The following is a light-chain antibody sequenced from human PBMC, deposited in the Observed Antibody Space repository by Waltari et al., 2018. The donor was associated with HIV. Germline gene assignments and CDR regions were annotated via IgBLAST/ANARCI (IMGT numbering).Light chain of an antibody. J-gene: IGLJ1*01. CDR2: KDT. V-gene: IGLV1-47*01. Sequence: QSVLTQPPSASGAPGQRVTTSCSGSSPNLEKDNVYWYQQFPGAAPQLLIYKDTQRPSGVPDRFTGSKSGTSASLAIGGLRSDDEADYYCVGWDSRLRGYVFGAGTKVTVL. CDR3: VGWDSRLRGYV. CDR1: SPNLEKDN.